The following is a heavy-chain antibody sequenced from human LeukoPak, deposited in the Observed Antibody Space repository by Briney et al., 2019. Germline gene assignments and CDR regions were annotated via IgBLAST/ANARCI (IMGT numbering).Heavy chain of an antibody. CDR1: GFPFSSYG. V-gene: IGHV3-30*18. J-gene: IGHJ4*02. D-gene: IGHD2-15*01. CDR3: AKEACTGNCNSDHFDD. Sequence: GRSLRLSCTASGFPFSSYGMHWVRQAPGKGLEWVAVISYGGTTRYYAGSVKGRFTISRDNPKNTLYLQMNSLRAEDTAVYYCAKEACTGNCNSDHFDDWGQGTLVTVSS. CDR2: ISYGGTTR.